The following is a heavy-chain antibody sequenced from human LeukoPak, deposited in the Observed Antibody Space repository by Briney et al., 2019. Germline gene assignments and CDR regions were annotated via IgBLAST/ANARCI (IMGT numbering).Heavy chain of an antibody. V-gene: IGHV1-8*01. J-gene: IGHJ4*02. Sequence: ASVKVSCKASGYTFTSYDINWVRQATGQGLEWMGWMNPNSGNTGYAQKFQGRVTMTRNTSISTAYMELRSLRSEDTAVYYCARGQMAGIAARRDFDYWGQGTLVTVSS. CDR1: GYTFTSYD. CDR3: ARGQMAGIAARRDFDY. D-gene: IGHD6-6*01. CDR2: MNPNSGNT.